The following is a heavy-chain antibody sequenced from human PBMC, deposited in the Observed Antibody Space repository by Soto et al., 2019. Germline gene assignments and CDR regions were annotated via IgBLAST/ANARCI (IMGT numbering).Heavy chain of an antibody. D-gene: IGHD4-17*01. Sequence: GGSLRLSCAASGFTFSSYAMSWVRQAPGKGLEWVSAISGSGGSTYYADSVKGRFTISRDNSKNTLYLQMNSLRAEDTAVYYCAKDRIGYSYVEEDYGDYVTWGQGTLVTVSS. J-gene: IGHJ5*02. CDR3: AKDRIGYSYVEEDYGDYVT. CDR2: ISGSGGST. V-gene: IGHV3-23*01. CDR1: GFTFSSYA.